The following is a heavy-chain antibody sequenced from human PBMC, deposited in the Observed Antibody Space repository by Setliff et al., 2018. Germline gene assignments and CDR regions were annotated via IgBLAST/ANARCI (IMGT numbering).Heavy chain of an antibody. V-gene: IGHV3-7*01. Sequence: PGGSLRLSCAASGFTFSTYWMSWVRQAPGKGLEWVANIKQDGSEKYYVDSVKGRFSISRDNAKNSLYLQMNSLRAEDTAVYYCARDRGRQLGYTGDAFDIWGQGTMVTVSS. CDR2: IKQDGSEK. CDR1: GFTFSTYW. D-gene: IGHD5-18*01. J-gene: IGHJ3*02. CDR3: ARDRGRQLGYTGDAFDI.